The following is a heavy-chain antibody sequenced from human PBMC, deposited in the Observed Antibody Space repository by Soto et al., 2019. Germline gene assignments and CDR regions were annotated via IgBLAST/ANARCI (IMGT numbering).Heavy chain of an antibody. D-gene: IGHD6-19*01. CDR1: GYSISNYW. J-gene: IGHJ6*02. V-gene: IGHV5-10-1*01. CDR2: IDPSDSYT. CDR3: ARGVAVASYYYYGMDV. Sequence: GECLKSCGNGAGYSISNYWISWGREMPGKGLEWMGRIDPSDSYTNYSPSFQGHVTISADKSISTAYLQWSSLKASDTAMYYCARGVAVASYYYYGMDVWGQGTTVTVSS.